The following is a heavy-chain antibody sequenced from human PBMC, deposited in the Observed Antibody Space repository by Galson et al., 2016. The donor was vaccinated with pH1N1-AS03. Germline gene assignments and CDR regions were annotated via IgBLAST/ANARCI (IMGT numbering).Heavy chain of an antibody. CDR2: IYPSDSDI. V-gene: IGHV5-51*01. CDR3: ARLPVSATDPLYYFDL. Sequence: QSGAEVKKPGESLKISCKGSGYSFISYWIGWVRQMPGKGLELLGIIYPSDSDIRYSPSFQGQITISVDKTITTAFLQWTSLKPSDTGMYYCARLPVSATDPLYYFDLWGQGTLVTVSS. CDR1: GYSFISYW. D-gene: IGHD2-15*01. J-gene: IGHJ4*02.